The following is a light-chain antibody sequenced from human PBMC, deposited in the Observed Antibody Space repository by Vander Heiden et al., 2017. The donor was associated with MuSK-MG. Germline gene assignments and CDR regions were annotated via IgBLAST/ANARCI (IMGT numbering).Light chain of an antibody. CDR2: QDS. V-gene: IGLV3-1*01. J-gene: IGLJ3*02. CDR3: QAWDTGTAV. Sequence: SYEVTQAPSVSVSPGQTASITCSGDKLGDKYVCWYQQKAGQSPVLIIYQDSKRPSGIPERFSGSNSGNAATLTISGTQSIDEDDYYCQAWDTGTAVFGGGTKLIVL. CDR1: KLGDKY.